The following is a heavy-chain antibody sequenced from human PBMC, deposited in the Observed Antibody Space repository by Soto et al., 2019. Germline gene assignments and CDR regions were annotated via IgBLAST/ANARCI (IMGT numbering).Heavy chain of an antibody. D-gene: IGHD4-17*01. J-gene: IGHJ4*02. V-gene: IGHV4-61*01. CDR3: ARTTAVPNSLRSRHFFDS. Sequence: QVQLQESGPGLVKPSETLSLTCSVSGASVSNKTYYWSWIRQPPGKRLEWLGYVYYSGTTNYTPSLKGRVTMSVDLSKNQFSLRLTSVTAADTALYYCARTTAVPNSLRSRHFFDSWGQGTLVTVSS. CDR1: GASVSNKTYY. CDR2: VYYSGTT.